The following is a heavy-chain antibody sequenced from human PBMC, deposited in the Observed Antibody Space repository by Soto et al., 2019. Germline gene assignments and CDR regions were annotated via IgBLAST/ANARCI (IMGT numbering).Heavy chain of an antibody. CDR3: ARVVAAAGSNYGMDV. CDR2: INPSGGST. Sequence: ASVKVSCKASGYTFTSYYMHWVRQAPGQGLEWMGIINPSGGSTSYAQKFQGRVTMTRDTSTSTVYMELSSLRSEDTAVYYCARVVAAAGSNYGMDVWGQGTTVTVSS. D-gene: IGHD6-13*01. V-gene: IGHV1-46*01. J-gene: IGHJ6*02. CDR1: GYTFTSYY.